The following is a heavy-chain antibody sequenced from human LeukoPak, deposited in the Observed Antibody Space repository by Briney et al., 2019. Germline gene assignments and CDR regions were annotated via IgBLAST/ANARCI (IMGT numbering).Heavy chain of an antibody. J-gene: IGHJ4*02. V-gene: IGHV3-74*01. D-gene: IGHD3-16*01. CDR1: GVTFSDYW. CDR2: INTDGGST. CDR3: AIGNYALG. Sequence: GSLILSCAAAGVTFSDYWMHWVRQAPGKGLVWVSRINTDGGSTTYAASVKGRFTISRDNAKNTLYLQMNSLRAEDTAVYYCAIGNYALGWGQGTLVTVSS.